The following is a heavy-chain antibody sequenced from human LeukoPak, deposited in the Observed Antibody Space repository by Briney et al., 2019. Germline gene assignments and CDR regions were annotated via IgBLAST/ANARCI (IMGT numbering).Heavy chain of an antibody. CDR1: GFTFSSYG. CDR2: IRYDGSNK. CDR3: AIGPPYAPGVLDV. D-gene: IGHD7-27*01. V-gene: IGHV3-30*02. J-gene: IGHJ6*04. Sequence: GGSLRLSCAASGFTFSSYGMHWVRQAPGKGLEWVAFIRYDGSNKYYADSVKGRFTISRDNSKNTLYLQMNSLRAEDTAEYYCAIGPPYAPGVLDVWGKGTTVTISS.